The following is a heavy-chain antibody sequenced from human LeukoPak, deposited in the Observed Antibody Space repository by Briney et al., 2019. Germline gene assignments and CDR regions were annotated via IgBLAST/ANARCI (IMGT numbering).Heavy chain of an antibody. J-gene: IGHJ6*03. V-gene: IGHV3-7*01. CDR1: GFTFSSYW. D-gene: IGHD2-2*01. CDR2: IKQDGSEK. CDR3: ARLRGPAARGNYYYYMDV. Sequence: GGSLRLSCAASGFTFSSYWMSWVRQAPGKGLEWVANIKQDGSEKYYVDSVKGRFTISRDNAKNSLYLQMNSLRAEDTAVYYCARLRGPAARGNYYYYMDVWGKGTTVTVSS.